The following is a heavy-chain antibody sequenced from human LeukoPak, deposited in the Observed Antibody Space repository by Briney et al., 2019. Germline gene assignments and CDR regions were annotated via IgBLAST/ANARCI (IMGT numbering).Heavy chain of an antibody. CDR1: GFTFSSYG. D-gene: IGHD3-22*01. Sequence: GGSLRLSCAASGFTFSSYGMHWVRQAPGKGLEWVAVISYDGSNKYYADSVKGRFTISRDNSKNTLYLQMNSLRAEDTAVHYCAKDYNYDSSGPAPVDYWGQGTLVTVSS. V-gene: IGHV3-30*18. CDR2: ISYDGSNK. CDR3: AKDYNYDSSGPAPVDY. J-gene: IGHJ4*02.